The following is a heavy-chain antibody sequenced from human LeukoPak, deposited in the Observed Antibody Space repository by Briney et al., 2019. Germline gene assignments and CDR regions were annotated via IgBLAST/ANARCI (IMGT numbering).Heavy chain of an antibody. J-gene: IGHJ5*02. CDR2: IYTSGST. CDR1: GGSISSYY. CDR3: ARYYYGSGSSFDP. V-gene: IGHV4-4*09. Sequence: SETLSLTCTVSGGSISSYYWSWIRQPPGKGLEWIGYIYTSGSTNYNPSLKSRVTISVDTSKNQFSLKLSSVTAADSAVYYCARYYYGSGSSFDPWGQGTLVTVSS. D-gene: IGHD3-10*01.